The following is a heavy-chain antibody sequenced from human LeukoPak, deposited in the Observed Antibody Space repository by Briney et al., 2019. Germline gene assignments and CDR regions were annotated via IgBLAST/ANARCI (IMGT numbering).Heavy chain of an antibody. J-gene: IGHJ3*02. CDR3: ARDPGITMIVVPLSAFDI. V-gene: IGHV3-7*01. Sequence: GGSLRLSCAASGFTFSSYWMSWVRQAPGKGLEWVANIKQDGSEKYYVDSVKGRFTISRDNAKNSLYLQMNSLRAEDTAVYYCARDPGITMIVVPLSAFDIWGQGTMVTVSS. D-gene: IGHD3-22*01. CDR2: IKQDGSEK. CDR1: GFTFSSYW.